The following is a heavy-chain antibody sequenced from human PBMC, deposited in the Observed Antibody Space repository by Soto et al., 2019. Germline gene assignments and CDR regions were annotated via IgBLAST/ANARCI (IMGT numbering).Heavy chain of an antibody. CDR3: ARREVGTTLDFDY. CDR1: GYTFNSYG. J-gene: IGHJ4*02. V-gene: IGHV1-18*01. CDR2: ISAYNGNK. Sequence: QVQLVQSGAEVKKPGASAKVSCKASGYTFNSYGISWVRLAPGHGLEWMGWISAYNGNKTYAQNLQGRVTMTTDTPPSTAYMELRRLRSEDTAVYYSARREVGTTLDFDYWGQGTLVTVSS. D-gene: IGHD1-26*01.